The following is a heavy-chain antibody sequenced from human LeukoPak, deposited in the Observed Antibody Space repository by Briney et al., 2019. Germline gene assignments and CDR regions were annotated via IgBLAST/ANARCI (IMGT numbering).Heavy chain of an antibody. CDR2: ISSSSSTI. CDR3: ASTDYFDY. V-gene: IGHV3-48*01. CDR1: GFTFSSYS. J-gene: IGHJ4*02. Sequence: PGGSLRLSCAASGFTFSSYSMNWVRQAPGKGLEWVSYISSSSSTIYYADSVKGRFTISRDNAKNSLYLQMNILTAEDTAVYYCASTDYFDYWGQGTLVTVSS.